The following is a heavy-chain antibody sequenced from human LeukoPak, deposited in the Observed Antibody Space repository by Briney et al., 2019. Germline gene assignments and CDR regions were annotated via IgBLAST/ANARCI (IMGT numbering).Heavy chain of an antibody. D-gene: IGHD1-26*01. J-gene: IGHJ4*02. CDR2: ISAYNGNT. Sequence: ASVKVSCKASGYTFTSYGISWVRQAPGHGLEWMGWISAYNGNTDYAQKLQGRVTMTTDTSTSTAYMELSSLRSEDTAVYYCARERGLFGSIVTMGRVDYYLDYWGQGTLVTVSS. CDR3: ARERGLFGSIVTMGRVDYYLDY. V-gene: IGHV1-18*01. CDR1: GYTFTSYG.